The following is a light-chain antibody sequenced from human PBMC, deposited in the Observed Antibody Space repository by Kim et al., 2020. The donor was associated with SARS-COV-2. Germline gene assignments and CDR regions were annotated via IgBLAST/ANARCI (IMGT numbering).Light chain of an antibody. V-gene: IGLV3-19*01. CDR2: EKN. CDR1: SLRSYY. CDR3: NSRESGVNHVV. Sequence: ALGQKVRITCQGDSLRSYYAIWYQQKPGQAPVLVIYEKNNRPSGIPDRFSGSSSGNTASLTITGAQAEDEADYYCNSRESGVNHVVFGGGTQLTVL. J-gene: IGLJ3*02.